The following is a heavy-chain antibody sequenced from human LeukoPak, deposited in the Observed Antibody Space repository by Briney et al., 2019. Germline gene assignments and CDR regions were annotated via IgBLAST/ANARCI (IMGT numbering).Heavy chain of an antibody. Sequence: GGSLRLSCAASGFTFSSYSMNWVRQAPGKGLEWVSSISRSSSYIYYADSVKGRFTISRDNAKNSLYLQMNSLRAEDTAVYYCARDAGYGDAFDIWGQGTMVTVSS. CDR2: ISRSSSYI. CDR1: GFTFSSYS. J-gene: IGHJ3*02. CDR3: ARDAGYGDAFDI. D-gene: IGHD5-12*01. V-gene: IGHV3-21*01.